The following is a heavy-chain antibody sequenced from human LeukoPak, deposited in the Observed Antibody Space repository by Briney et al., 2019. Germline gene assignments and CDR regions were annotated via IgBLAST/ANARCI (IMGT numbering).Heavy chain of an antibody. CDR1: GYSISSGYY. Sequence: SETLSLTCAVSGYSISSGYYWGWIRPPPGKGLEWIGSIYHSGSTYYNPSLKSQVTISVDTSKNQFSLKLSSVTAADTAVYYCARVVVAATFFDYWGQGTLVTVSS. J-gene: IGHJ4*02. CDR2: IYHSGST. D-gene: IGHD2-15*01. V-gene: IGHV4-38-2*01. CDR3: ARVVVAATFFDY.